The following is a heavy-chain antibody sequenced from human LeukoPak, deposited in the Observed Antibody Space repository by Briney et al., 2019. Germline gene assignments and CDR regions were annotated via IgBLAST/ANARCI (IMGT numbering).Heavy chain of an antibody. CDR3: ARGNRRGSSVWYNY. CDR2: INHSGST. V-gene: IGHV4-34*01. Sequence: SETLSLTCVVYGGSFRNYFLTWIRHPPGKGLEWIGEINHSGSTNYNPSLKSRVNISVDTSKNQFSLKLSSVTAADTAVYYCARGNRRGSSVWYNYWGQGTLVTVSS. J-gene: IGHJ4*02. CDR1: GGSFRNYF. D-gene: IGHD6-19*01.